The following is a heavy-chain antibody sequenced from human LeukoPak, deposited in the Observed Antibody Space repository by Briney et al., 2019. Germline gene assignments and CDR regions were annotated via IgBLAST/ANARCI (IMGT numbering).Heavy chain of an antibody. D-gene: IGHD2-15*01. CDR1: GGSFSGYY. CDR3: ARDRSVRVVVVAASRRTWFDY. Sequence: SETLSLTCAVYGGSFSGYYWSWIRQPPGKGLEWIGEINHSGSTNYNPSLKSRVTISVDTSKNQFSLKLSSVTAADTAVYYCARDRSVRVVVVAASRRTWFDYWGQGTLVTVSS. J-gene: IGHJ4*02. V-gene: IGHV4-34*01. CDR2: INHSGST.